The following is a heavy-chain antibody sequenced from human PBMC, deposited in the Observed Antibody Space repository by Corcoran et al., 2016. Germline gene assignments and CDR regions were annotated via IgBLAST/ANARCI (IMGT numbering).Heavy chain of an antibody. CDR1: GFTFSSYS. CDR3: ARDYSPPLVIWSGYSPFDY. V-gene: IGHV3-21*01. D-gene: IGHD3-3*01. Sequence: EVQLVESGGGLVKPGGSLRLSCAASGFTFSSYSMNWVRQAPGKGLEWVSSISSSSSYIYYADSVKGRFTISRDNAKNSLYLQMNSLRAEDTAVYYCARDYSPPLVIWSGYSPFDYWGQGTLVTVSS. J-gene: IGHJ4*02. CDR2: ISSSSSYI.